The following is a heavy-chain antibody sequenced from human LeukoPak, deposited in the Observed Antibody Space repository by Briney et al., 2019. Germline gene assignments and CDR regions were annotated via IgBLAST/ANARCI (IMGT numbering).Heavy chain of an antibody. CDR3: ARVPRLRYCSSTSCYAEY. V-gene: IGHV1-69*05. D-gene: IGHD2-2*01. CDR1: GGTFSSYA. J-gene: IGHJ4*02. Sequence: SVKVSCKASGGTFSSYAISWVRQAPGQGLEWMGGIIPIFGTANYAQKFQGRVTITTDESTSTAYMEPSSLRSEDTAVYYCARVPRLRYCSSTSCYAEYWGQGTLVTVSS. CDR2: IIPIFGTA.